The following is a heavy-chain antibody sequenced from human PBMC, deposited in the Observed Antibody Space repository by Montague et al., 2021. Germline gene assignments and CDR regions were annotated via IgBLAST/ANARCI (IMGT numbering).Heavy chain of an antibody. CDR1: GGSVNIGTYY. D-gene: IGHD5/OR15-5a*01. J-gene: IGHJ4*02. CDR3: ARRTKYPVYWDMEKDN. V-gene: IGHV4-39*02. CDR2: IDSRGKS. Sequence: SETLSLTCTVSGGSVNIGTYYWGWFRQPPGKGLEWIGNIDSRGKSSYTPSLKSRVAISLDKSRNHFSLRLTSVTAADTAIYFCARRTKYPVYWDMEKDNWGQGTLVIVSS.